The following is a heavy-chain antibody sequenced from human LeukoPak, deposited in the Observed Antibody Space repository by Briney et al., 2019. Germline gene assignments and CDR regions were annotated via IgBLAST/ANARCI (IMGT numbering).Heavy chain of an antibody. Sequence: PSETLSLTCTVSGGSISSGDYYWTWIRQPPGKGVEWIGNIYKKGYTHYNPSLKSRVTMSIDTSKSQFSLNLSSVTAADTAVYYCATPGRITIFGVVNPFDYCGQGTLVTVCS. CDR1: GGSISSGDYY. D-gene: IGHD3-3*01. V-gene: IGHV4-39*01. CDR3: ATPGRITIFGVVNPFDY. CDR2: IYKKGYT. J-gene: IGHJ4*02.